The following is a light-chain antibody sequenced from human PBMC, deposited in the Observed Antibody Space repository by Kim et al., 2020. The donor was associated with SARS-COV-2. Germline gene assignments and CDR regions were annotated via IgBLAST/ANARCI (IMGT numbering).Light chain of an antibody. V-gene: IGKV3-11*01. CDR1: QSVSRY. Sequence: SLSPGVRATLSCRASQSVSRYLAWYQHKPGQAPRLLIYDASNRATGIPARFSGSGSGTDFTLTISSLEPEDFAVYYCQQRSNWWTFGQGTKVDIK. CDR2: DAS. J-gene: IGKJ1*01. CDR3: QQRSNWWT.